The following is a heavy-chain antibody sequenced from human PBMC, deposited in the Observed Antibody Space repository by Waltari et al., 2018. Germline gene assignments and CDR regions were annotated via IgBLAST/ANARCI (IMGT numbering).Heavy chain of an antibody. Sequence: QVQLQQWGAGLLKPSEPLSLTCAVYGGSFSGYYWTWIRQPPGKGLEWIGEINHSGSTNYNPSLKSRVTISVDTSKNQFSLKLSSVTAADTAVYYCAWVARDGTYFDYWGQGTLVTVSS. CDR2: INHSGST. CDR1: GGSFSGYY. CDR3: AWVARDGTYFDY. D-gene: IGHD1-1*01. J-gene: IGHJ4*02. V-gene: IGHV4-34*01.